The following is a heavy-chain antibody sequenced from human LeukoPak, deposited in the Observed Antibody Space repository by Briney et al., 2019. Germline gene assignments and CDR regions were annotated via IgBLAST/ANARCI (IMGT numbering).Heavy chain of an antibody. J-gene: IGHJ4*02. CDR1: GFTFDDYA. CDR3: AKSSGYSSSWYPGLVLSYYFDY. Sequence: GRSLRLSCAASGFTFDDYAMHWIRQAPGKGLEWVSGIRWNGGSIGYADSVKGRFTISRDNAKNSLYLQMNSLRAEDTAFYYCAKSSGYSSSWYPGLVLSYYFDYWGQGTLVTVSS. CDR2: IRWNGGSI. V-gene: IGHV3-9*01. D-gene: IGHD6-13*01.